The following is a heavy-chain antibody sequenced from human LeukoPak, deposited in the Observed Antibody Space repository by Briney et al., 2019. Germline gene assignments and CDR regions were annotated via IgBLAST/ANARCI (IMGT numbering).Heavy chain of an antibody. V-gene: IGHV4-61*02. CDR3: ARDSSVNWFDP. CDR1: GGSISSGSYY. Sequence: SETLSLTCTVSGGSISSGSYYWSWIRQPAGKGLEWIGRIYTSGSTNYNPSLKSRVTISVDTSKNQFSLKLSSVTAADTAVYYCARDSSVNWFDPWGQGTLVTVSS. J-gene: IGHJ5*02. D-gene: IGHD6-6*01. CDR2: IYTSGST.